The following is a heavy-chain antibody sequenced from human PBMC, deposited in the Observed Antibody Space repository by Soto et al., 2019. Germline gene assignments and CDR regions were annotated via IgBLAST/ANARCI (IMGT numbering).Heavy chain of an antibody. D-gene: IGHD3-10*01. CDR3: ARFRRVRGPHNYYYYYGMDV. CDR2: TYYRSKWYN. Sequence: SQTLSLPCAISGDSVSSNSAAWNWIRQSPSRGLEWLGRTYYRSKWYNDYAVSVKSRITINPDTSKNQFSLQLNSVTPEDTAVYYCARFRRVRGPHNYYYYYGMDVWGQGTTVTVSS. J-gene: IGHJ6*02. CDR1: GDSVSSNSAA. V-gene: IGHV6-1*01.